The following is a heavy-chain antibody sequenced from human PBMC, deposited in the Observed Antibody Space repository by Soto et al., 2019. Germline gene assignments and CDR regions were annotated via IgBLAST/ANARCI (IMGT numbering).Heavy chain of an antibody. CDR1: GFTFSGYA. CDR2: ISGSGAST. V-gene: IGHV3-23*01. J-gene: IGHJ4*02. Sequence: EVQVLESGGGLVQPGGSLRLSCAASGFTFSGYAMSWVRQAPGKGLEWVSGISGSGASTYSADSVRGRFTVSRDNSKNTLYLQMNSLRAEDTAVYFCAKDAAVAGPGRYYFDYWGQGTLVTVSS. D-gene: IGHD6-19*01. CDR3: AKDAAVAGPGRYYFDY.